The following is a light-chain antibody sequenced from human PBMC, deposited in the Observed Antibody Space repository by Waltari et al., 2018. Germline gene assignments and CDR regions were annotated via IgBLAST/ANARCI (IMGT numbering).Light chain of an antibody. J-gene: IGKJ1*01. V-gene: IGKV3-20*01. CDR1: QSVSKY. CDR2: GAS. CDR3: QQYVSLPAT. Sequence: EIVLPQSPGTLSLSPGDRAILSCRASQSVSKYLAWYQQKPGQAPRLLIFGASSRATGIPDRFGGSGSGTDLSLTISRVEPEDFAVYYCQQYVSLPATFGQGTKVEIE.